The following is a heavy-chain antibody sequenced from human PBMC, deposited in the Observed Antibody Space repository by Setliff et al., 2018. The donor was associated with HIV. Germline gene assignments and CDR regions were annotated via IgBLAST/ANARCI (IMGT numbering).Heavy chain of an antibody. CDR2: ITPIFGTA. V-gene: IGHV1-69*13. J-gene: IGHJ3*02. CDR1: GGTFSDFR. CDR3: ARPRSSGYSPSDAFDI. D-gene: IGHD5-18*01. Sequence: SVKVSCKASGGTFSDFRITWVRQAPGQGLEWMGEITPIFGTANYAQKFQGRVTITADESTSTAYMELSSLRSEDTAVYYCARPRSSGYSPSDAFDIWGQGTMVTVSS.